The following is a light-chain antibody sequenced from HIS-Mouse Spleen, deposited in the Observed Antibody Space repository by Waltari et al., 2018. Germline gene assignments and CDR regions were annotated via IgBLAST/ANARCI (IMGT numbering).Light chain of an antibody. V-gene: IGLV3-21*03. J-gene: IGLJ2*01. Sequence: SYVLTQPPSVSVAPGKTARITCGGNNIGSESVTWSQQKPGQAPVLVVYDDSDRPSGIPERFSGSNSGNTATLTISRVEAGDEADYYCQVWDSSSDHVVFGGGTKLTVL. CDR2: DDS. CDR1: NIGSES. CDR3: QVWDSSSDHVV.